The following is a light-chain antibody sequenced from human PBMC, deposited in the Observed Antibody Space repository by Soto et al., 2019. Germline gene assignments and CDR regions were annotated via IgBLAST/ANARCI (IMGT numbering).Light chain of an antibody. V-gene: IGKV3-20*01. CDR2: GAS. CDR3: QQYRSSPPT. CDR1: QSVSNNY. J-gene: IGKJ4*01. Sequence: EIVLTQSPGTLSLSPGERATLSCRASQSVSNNYLAWYQQKPGQAPRLLINGASNRATGIPDRFSGSGAATDFTLTISILEPEDFAVYYCQQYRSSPPTFGGGTKVAIK.